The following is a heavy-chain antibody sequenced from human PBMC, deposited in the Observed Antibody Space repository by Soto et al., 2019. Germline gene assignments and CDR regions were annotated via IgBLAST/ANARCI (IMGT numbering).Heavy chain of an antibody. D-gene: IGHD3-10*01. Sequence: PSETLSLTCAVSGGSISSGGYSWSWIRQPPGKGLEWIGYIYHSGSTYYNPSLKSRVTISVDRSKNQFSLKLSSVTAADTAVYYCARVVSYGSGSYPWYFDYWGQGTLVTVSS. CDR2: IYHSGST. CDR1: GGSISSGGYS. CDR3: ARVVSYGSGSYPWYFDY. V-gene: IGHV4-30-2*01. J-gene: IGHJ4*02.